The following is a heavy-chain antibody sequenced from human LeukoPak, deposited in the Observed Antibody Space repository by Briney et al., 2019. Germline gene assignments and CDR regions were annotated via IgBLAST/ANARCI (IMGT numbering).Heavy chain of an antibody. CDR2: ISGSGTST. Sequence: GGSLRLSCAASRLAFSNYAVSWVRQASGKGLEWVSAISGSGTSTYYADSVKGRFSISRDNSKNTLYLQMNSLRVEDTAVYYCAAHARGNSFWDYWGQGTLVTVSS. CDR1: RLAFSNYA. V-gene: IGHV3-23*01. CDR3: AAHARGNSFWDY. J-gene: IGHJ4*02. D-gene: IGHD4-23*01.